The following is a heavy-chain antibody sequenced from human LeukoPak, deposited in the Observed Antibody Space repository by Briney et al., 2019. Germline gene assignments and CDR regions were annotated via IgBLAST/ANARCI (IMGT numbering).Heavy chain of an antibody. CDR2: INWSGGST. CDR3: ARTASQRLLWFGELLSHLDY. V-gene: IGHV3-20*04. CDR1: GFTFSSYW. D-gene: IGHD3-10*01. J-gene: IGHJ4*02. Sequence: GGSLRLSCAASGFTFSSYWMSWVRQAPGKGLEWVSGINWSGGSTGYADSVKGRFTISRDNAKNSLYLQMNSLRAEDTAVYYCARTASQRLLWFGELLSHLDYWGQGTLVTVSS.